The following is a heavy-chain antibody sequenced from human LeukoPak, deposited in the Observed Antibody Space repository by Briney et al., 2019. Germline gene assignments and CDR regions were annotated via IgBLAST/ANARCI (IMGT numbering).Heavy chain of an antibody. CDR1: GFTFSNSA. CDR2: ISGSGGST. D-gene: IGHD2-21*02. J-gene: IGHJ4*02. V-gene: IGHV3-23*01. CDR3: AKDFRLVGTDY. Sequence: GGSLRLSCAASGFTFSNSAMSWVRQAPGKGLEWVSTISGSGGSTFYADSVKGRFTISRDNSKNTLYLHMNSLRAEDTAVYYCAKDFRLVGTDYWGQGTLVTVSS.